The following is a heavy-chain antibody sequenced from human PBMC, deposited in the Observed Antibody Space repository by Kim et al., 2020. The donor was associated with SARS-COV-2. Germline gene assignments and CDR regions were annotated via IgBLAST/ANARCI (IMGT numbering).Heavy chain of an antibody. V-gene: IGHV5-51*01. CDR2: IYPGDSET. CDR3: ARLPTEVGDDGFDI. D-gene: IGHD3-16*01. J-gene: IGHJ3*02. CDR1: GATFNNFGIGHW. Sequence: GESLKISCKASGATFNNFGIGHWIGWLRQIPGKGLELLGIIYPGDSETKYSPSFQGHVTMSVQKSINSAYLQWTSLKASDTATYYCARLPTEVGDDGFDIWGPGTVVTVSS.